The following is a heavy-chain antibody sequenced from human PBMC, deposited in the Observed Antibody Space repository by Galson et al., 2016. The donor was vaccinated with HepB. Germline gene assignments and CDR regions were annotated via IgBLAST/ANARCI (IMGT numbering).Heavy chain of an antibody. CDR3: ARGLVQGSWSPTHPFNL. Sequence: TVSSGAIGSSYWSWIRHLPGKGLEWIGCRTSGGSINYNPSLKSRVSMSIYTSKNQFSLNVASVTAADSALYYCARGLVQGSWSPTHPFNLWGQGTMVTVSS. D-gene: IGHD6-13*01. CDR1: SGAIGSSY. CDR2: RTSGGSI. V-gene: IGHV4-59*01. J-gene: IGHJ3*01.